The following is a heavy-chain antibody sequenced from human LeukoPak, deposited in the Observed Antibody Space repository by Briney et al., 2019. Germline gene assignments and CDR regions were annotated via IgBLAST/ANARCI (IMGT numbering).Heavy chain of an antibody. J-gene: IGHJ4*02. D-gene: IGHD2-2*01. CDR3: VRGMPYYFDY. V-gene: IGHV4-34*01. CDR2: INHSGST. CDR1: GGSFSGYY. Sequence: PSETLSLTCAVYGGSFSGYYWSWIRQPPGKGLEWIGEINHSGSTNYNPSLKSRVTISIDTSKNQFSLRLNSVTAADTAVYYCVRGMPYYFDYWGQGTLVTVSS.